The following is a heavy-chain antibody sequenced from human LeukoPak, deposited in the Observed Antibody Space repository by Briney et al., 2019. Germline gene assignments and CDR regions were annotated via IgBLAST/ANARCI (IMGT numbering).Heavy chain of an antibody. V-gene: IGHV3-33*08. D-gene: IGHD6-13*01. J-gene: IGHJ4*02. CDR3: ARDRAAADLDY. Sequence: GGSLRLSCAASGFTFSSYGMNWVRQAPGKGLEWVAVIWYDGSNKFYADPVKGRFTISRDNSKNTLYLQMNSLRAEDTAVYYCARDRAAADLDYWGQGTLVTVAS. CDR1: GFTFSSYG. CDR2: IWYDGSNK.